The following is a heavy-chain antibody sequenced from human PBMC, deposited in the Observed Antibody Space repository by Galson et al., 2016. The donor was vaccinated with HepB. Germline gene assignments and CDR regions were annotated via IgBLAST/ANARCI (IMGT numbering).Heavy chain of an antibody. D-gene: IGHD1-26*01. CDR1: GGTFSNYA. Sequence: SVKVSCKASGGTFSNYAINWGRQAPGQGLEWMGGIIPILGTANYAQKFQDRVTITADGSTSIAYMELSSLRSEDTAGYYCAREYRGGSGSYGHPEYLDYWGQGTLVTVSS. CDR2: IIPILGTA. CDR3: AREYRGGSGSYGHPEYLDY. V-gene: IGHV1-69*13. J-gene: IGHJ4*02.